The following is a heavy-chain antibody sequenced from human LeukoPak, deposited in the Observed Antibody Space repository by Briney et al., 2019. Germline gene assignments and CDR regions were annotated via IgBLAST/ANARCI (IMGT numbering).Heavy chain of an antibody. CDR1: EYSFHNYC. Sequence: GESLKISCKNSEYSFHNYCIGRVRQVSGKGLEWVGIIYPGDSDTRYSPSFQGQVTISADKSISTAYLQWSSLKASDTAMYYRARHLGNMILYSSSWYSGNWFDPWGQGTLVTVSS. D-gene: IGHD6-13*01. V-gene: IGHV5-51*01. CDR2: IYPGDSDT. J-gene: IGHJ5*02. CDR3: ARHLGNMILYSSSWYSGNWFDP.